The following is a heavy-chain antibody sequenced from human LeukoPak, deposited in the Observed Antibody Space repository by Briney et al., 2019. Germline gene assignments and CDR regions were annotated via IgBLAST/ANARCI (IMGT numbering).Heavy chain of an antibody. J-gene: IGHJ4*02. D-gene: IGHD3-3*01. Sequence: SETLSLTCTVSGGSISSSSYYWGWIRQPPGKGLEWIGSIYYSGSTNYNPSLKSRVTISVDTSKNQFSLKLSSVTAADTAVYYCASSITIFGVVDYWGQGTLVTVSS. CDR2: IYYSGST. CDR3: ASSITIFGVVDY. V-gene: IGHV4-39*07. CDR1: GGSISSSSYY.